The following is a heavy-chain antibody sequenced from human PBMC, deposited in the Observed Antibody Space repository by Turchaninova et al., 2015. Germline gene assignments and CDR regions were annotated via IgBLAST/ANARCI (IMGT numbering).Heavy chain of an antibody. CDR1: RFTFIKHT. CDR2: ITGSTGKA. V-gene: IGHV3-23*01. D-gene: IGHD1-14*01. Sequence: EVQLLDSGGGFVQPGGSLRLPCAASRFTFIKHTMNWVRQAPGKGPERISGITGSTGKAYYADSVKGRFTISRDNSKNTLYLAVNRLRAEDTAVYYCASPGPLPTDYWGQGTLVTVSS. J-gene: IGHJ4*02. CDR3: ASPGPLPTDY.